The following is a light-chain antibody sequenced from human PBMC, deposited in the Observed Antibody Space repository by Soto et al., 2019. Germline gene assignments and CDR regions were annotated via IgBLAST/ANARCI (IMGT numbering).Light chain of an antibody. Sequence: QLVLTQSPSASASLGASVKLTCTLSSGHSSYAIAWHQQQPEKGPRYLLKLNSDGSHSKGDGIPDRFSGSSSGAERYLTITSLQSEDEAAYYCQTWGTGILPVVFGGGTKLTVL. CDR3: QTWGTGILPVV. CDR1: SGHSSYA. CDR2: LNSDGSH. V-gene: IGLV4-69*01. J-gene: IGLJ2*01.